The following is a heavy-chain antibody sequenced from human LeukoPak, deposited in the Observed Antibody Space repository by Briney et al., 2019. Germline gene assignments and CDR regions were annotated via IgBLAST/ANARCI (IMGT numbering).Heavy chain of an antibody. CDR3: ASERPSSSWYDY. J-gene: IGHJ4*02. CDR2: IYQDGIEK. Sequence: GGSLRLSCAASGFTFSDYYMSWIRQAPGKGLEWVANIYQDGIEKYYVGSVRGRFTISRDNAKNSLYLQMNSLRAEDTGVYYCASERPSSSWYDYWGQGTLVTVSS. D-gene: IGHD6-13*01. CDR1: GFTFSDYY. V-gene: IGHV3-7*01.